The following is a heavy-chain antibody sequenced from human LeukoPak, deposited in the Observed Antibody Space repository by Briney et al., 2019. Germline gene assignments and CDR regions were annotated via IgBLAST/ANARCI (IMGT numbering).Heavy chain of an antibody. V-gene: IGHV3-30*03. CDR3: ARLETRGSAQAGGDH. Sequence: GGSLRLSCAASGFTFSSYSMNWVRQAPGKGLEWVAVISYDGSDKYYADSVKGRFTISRDNSKITLYLQINSLRAEDTAVYYCARLETRGSAQAGGDHWGQGTLVTVSS. D-gene: IGHD2-15*01. CDR2: ISYDGSDK. J-gene: IGHJ4*02. CDR1: GFTFSSYS.